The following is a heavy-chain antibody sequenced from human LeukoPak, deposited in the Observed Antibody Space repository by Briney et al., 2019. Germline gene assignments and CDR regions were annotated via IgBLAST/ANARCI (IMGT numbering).Heavy chain of an antibody. CDR1: GYTFTSYD. Sequence: GASVKVSCKASGYTFTSYDINWVRQATGQGLEWMGWMNPNSGSTGYAQRFQGRVTMTRNTSISTAYMELSSLRSEDTAVYYCARASTGHFDYWGQGTLVTVSS. CDR3: ARASTGHFDY. V-gene: IGHV1-8*01. J-gene: IGHJ4*02. CDR2: MNPNSGST.